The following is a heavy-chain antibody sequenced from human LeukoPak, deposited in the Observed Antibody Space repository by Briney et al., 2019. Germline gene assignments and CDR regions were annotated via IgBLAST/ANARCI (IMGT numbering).Heavy chain of an antibody. CDR3: ARLTGAGSFLDY. J-gene: IGHJ4*02. V-gene: IGHV1-18*04. CDR2: ISAYNGNT. Sequence: ASVKVSCKASGYTFTGYYMHWVRQAPGQGLEWMGWISAYNGNTNHAQKFQGRVTMATDTSTSTAYMELRSLRSDDTAVYYCARLTGAGSFLDYWGQGNLVTVSS. D-gene: IGHD2/OR15-2a*01. CDR1: GYTFTGYY.